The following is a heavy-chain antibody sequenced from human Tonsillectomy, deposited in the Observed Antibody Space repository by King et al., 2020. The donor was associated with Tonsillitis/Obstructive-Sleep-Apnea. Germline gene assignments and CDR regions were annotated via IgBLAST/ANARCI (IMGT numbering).Heavy chain of an antibody. J-gene: IGHJ4*02. V-gene: IGHV3-49*04. D-gene: IGHD1-26*01. CDR3: SRDPKVGPTGVFDY. CDR1: GFTFGDYG. Sequence: EVQLVESGGGLVQPGRSRRLSCTASGFTFGDYGMSWVRQPPGKGLEWVGFIRSKAYGGTTEYAASVKGRFTIPRDDSKSIAYLQMNSLKTEDTAVYYCSRDPKVGPTGVFDYWRQGTLVTVSS. CDR2: IRSKAYGGTT.